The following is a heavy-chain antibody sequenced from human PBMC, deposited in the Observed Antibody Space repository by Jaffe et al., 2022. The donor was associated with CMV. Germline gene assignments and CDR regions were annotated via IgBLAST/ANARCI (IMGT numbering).Heavy chain of an antibody. CDR3: ARSAIEDCSGGYCYSDWRFDY. D-gene: IGHD2-15*01. CDR1: GGSISSGRYY. V-gene: IGHV4-31*03. Sequence: QVQLQESGPGLVKPSQTLSLTCTVSGGSISSGRYYWSWIRQLPGKGLEWIGYIYYSGSTSYNPSLKSRVIISVDTSNNQFSLRLSSVTAADTAVYYCARSAIEDCSGGYCYSDWRFDYWGQGTLVTVSS. CDR2: IYYSGST. J-gene: IGHJ4*02.